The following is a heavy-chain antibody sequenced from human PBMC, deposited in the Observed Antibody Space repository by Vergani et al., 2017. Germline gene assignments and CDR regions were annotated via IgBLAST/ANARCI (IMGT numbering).Heavy chain of an antibody. CDR3: TRRVYYDSSGYSVPFDY. V-gene: IGHV5-51*03. Sequence: EVMLVQSGAEVKKPGESRKISCKYSESSFISNEIAWVRQMSGKGLQWMGNINPIDAKIAYNPSFQGQAIMSLAKSITTAYLQWRSLKASDTARYYCTRRVYYDSSGYSVPFDYWGQGTLVTVSS. CDR2: INPIDAKI. D-gene: IGHD3-22*01. J-gene: IGHJ4*02. CDR1: ESSFISNE.